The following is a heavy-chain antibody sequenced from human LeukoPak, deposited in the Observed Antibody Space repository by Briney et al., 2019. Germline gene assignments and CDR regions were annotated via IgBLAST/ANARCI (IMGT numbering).Heavy chain of an antibody. CDR3: AIGYYGDSFDY. J-gene: IGHJ4*02. CDR1: GGSISSGSYY. V-gene: IGHV4-61*02. CDR2: IYTSGST. D-gene: IGHD4-17*01. Sequence: PSETLSLTCTVSGGSISSGSYYWSWHRQPAGKGLEWIGRIYTSGSTNHNPSLKSRVTMSVDTSKNQFSLKLSSVTAADTAVYYCAIGYYGDSFDYWGQGTLVTVSS.